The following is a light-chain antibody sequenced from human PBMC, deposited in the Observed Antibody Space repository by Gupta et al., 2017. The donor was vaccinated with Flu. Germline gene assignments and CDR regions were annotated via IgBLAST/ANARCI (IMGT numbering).Light chain of an antibody. CDR2: DVT. Sequence: QSALTQPRSVSGSPGQSVTISCPGTSSDIGGYNYVSWYQQHPGKAPKLMIYDVTKRPSGVPDRFSGSKSGNTASLTISRLHAEDEADYYCCSYAGSYTFYVFGTGTKVTVL. CDR3: CSYAGSYTFYV. V-gene: IGLV2-11*01. J-gene: IGLJ1*01. CDR1: SSDIGGYNY.